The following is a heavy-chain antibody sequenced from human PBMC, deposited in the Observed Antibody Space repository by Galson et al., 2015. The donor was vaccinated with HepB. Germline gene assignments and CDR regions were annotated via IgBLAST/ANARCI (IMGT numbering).Heavy chain of an antibody. V-gene: IGHV1-2*02. CDR3: AGAPMVRAAAGAGGY. D-gene: IGHD6-13*01. CDR1: GYTFTGYY. CDR2: INPNSGGT. J-gene: IGHJ4*02. Sequence: SVKVSCKASGYTFTGYYMHWVRQAPGQGLEWMGWINPNSGGTNYAQKFQGRVTMTRDTSISTAYMELSRLRSDDTAVYYCAGAPMVRAAAGAGGYWGQGTLVTVSS.